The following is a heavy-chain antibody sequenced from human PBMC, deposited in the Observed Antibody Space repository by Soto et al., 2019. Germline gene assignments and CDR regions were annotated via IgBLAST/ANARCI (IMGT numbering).Heavy chain of an antibody. D-gene: IGHD2-2*01. CDR2: IYQSGSA. Sequence: QVQLQESGPGLVKPSGTLSLTCAVSGGSISSNSWWAWVRQPPGKGLEWIGEIYQSGSANYNPSLKSRVTIAVDKSNNHCSLTLSSVTAADTAVYDCARRPGAFDCWGQGTLVTVSS. CDR1: GGSISSNSW. CDR3: ARRPGAFDC. J-gene: IGHJ4*02. V-gene: IGHV4-4*02.